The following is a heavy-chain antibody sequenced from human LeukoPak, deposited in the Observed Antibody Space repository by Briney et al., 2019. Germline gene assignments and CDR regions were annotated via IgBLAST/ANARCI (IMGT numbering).Heavy chain of an antibody. J-gene: IGHJ4*02. CDR2: MSTGGGLK. Sequence: GRSLRLSCAASGFSFRSYVLHWVRQAPGKGLEWVAAMSTGGGLKIYRKSVEGRFTISRDNSRNILYLQMDSLTPKDTAVYYCARDPTEAAPDYFDHWGQGTLVTVSS. D-gene: IGHD6-6*01. CDR3: ARDPTEAAPDYFDH. CDR1: GFSFRSYV. V-gene: IGHV3-30*10.